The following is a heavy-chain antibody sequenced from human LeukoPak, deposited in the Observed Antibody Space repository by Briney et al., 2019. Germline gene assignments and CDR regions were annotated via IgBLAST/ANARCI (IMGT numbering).Heavy chain of an antibody. CDR1: GYTFTNYG. Sequence: ASVKVSCKASGYTFTNYGISWVRQAPGQGLEWMGWISGYNGNTNYAQKVQGRVTMTTDTSTSTGYMELRSLSSDDTAVYYCARVETMVRGGYDYYYYGMDVWGKGTTVTVSA. J-gene: IGHJ6*04. CDR3: ARVETMVRGGYDYYYYGMDV. D-gene: IGHD3-10*01. CDR2: ISGYNGNT. V-gene: IGHV1-18*04.